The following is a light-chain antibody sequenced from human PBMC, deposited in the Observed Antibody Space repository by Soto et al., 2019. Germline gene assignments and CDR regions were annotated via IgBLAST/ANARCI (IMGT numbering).Light chain of an antibody. CDR2: GAS. CDR1: QDISTW. Sequence: DIQITQSPSSVSASVGDRVTITCRASQDISTWLAWYQQKPGKAPNLLIYGASTLQSGVPSRFSGSGSGTDFTLTISSLQPEDFGTYYCQEASRTPITFGQGTRLEIK. CDR3: QEASRTPIT. J-gene: IGKJ5*01. V-gene: IGKV1-12*01.